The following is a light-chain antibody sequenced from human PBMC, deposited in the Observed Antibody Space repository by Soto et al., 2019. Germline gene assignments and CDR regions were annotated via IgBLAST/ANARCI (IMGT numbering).Light chain of an antibody. CDR1: SRHSDYA. CDR2: LNSDGSH. J-gene: IGLJ2*01. Sequence: QSVLTQSPSASASLGASVKLTCTLSSRHSDYAIAWHQQQPEKGPRYLMNLNSDGSHTKGDGIPDRFSGSSSGPERYLTISSLQSEDEADYYCQTWGTGIHVVFGGGTKLTVL. CDR3: QTWGTGIHVV. V-gene: IGLV4-69*01.